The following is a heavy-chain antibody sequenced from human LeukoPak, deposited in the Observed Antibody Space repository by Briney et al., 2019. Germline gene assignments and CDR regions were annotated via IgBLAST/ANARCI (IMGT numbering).Heavy chain of an antibody. D-gene: IGHD3-3*01. CDR3: ARELTSQRGYDFWSGSPSSFDY. CDR1: GYTFTGYY. Sequence: GASVKVSCKASGYTFTGYYMHWVRQAPGQGLEWMGWINPNSGGTNYAQKFQGRVTITADESTSTAYMELSSLRSEDTAVYYCARELTSQRGYDFWSGSPSSFDYWGQGTLVTVSS. CDR2: INPNSGGT. V-gene: IGHV1-2*02. J-gene: IGHJ4*02.